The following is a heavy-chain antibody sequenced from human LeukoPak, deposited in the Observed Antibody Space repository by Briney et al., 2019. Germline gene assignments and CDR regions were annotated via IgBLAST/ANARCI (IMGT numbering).Heavy chain of an antibody. CDR1: GFTFSSYS. CDR2: ISSSSSYI. V-gene: IGHV3-21*01. J-gene: IGHJ3*02. D-gene: IGHD2-15*01. CDR3: ARPYCSGGSCHRGAFDI. Sequence: GGSLRLSCAASGFTFSSYSMNWVRQAPGKGLEWVSSISSSSSYIYYADSVKGRFTISRDKAKNSLYLQMNCLRAEDTAVYYCARPYCSGGSCHRGAFDIWGQGTMVTVSS.